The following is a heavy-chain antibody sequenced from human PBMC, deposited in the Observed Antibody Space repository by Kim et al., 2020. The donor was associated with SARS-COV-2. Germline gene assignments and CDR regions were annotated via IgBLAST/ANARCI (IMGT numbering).Heavy chain of an antibody. V-gene: IGHV1-3*01. J-gene: IGHJ6*02. Sequence: QGRVTITRDTSASTAYMELSSLRSEDTAVYYCARDPGPQTVTYYYYGMDVWGQGTTVTVSS. D-gene: IGHD4-17*01. CDR3: ARDPGPQTVTYYYYGMDV.